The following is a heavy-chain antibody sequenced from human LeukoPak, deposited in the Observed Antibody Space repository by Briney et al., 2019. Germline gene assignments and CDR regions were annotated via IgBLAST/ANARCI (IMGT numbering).Heavy chain of an antibody. J-gene: IGHJ4*02. D-gene: IGHD2-15*01. CDR3: ARHADGAAFGY. CDR2: MYYTGST. V-gene: IGHV4-39*01. Sequence: SETLSLTCTVSGGSISSTNHYWGWIRQPPGKGLEWIGSMYYTGSTYYKPALKSRVTISVDTSKNQFSLKLTSVTAADTAAYFCARHADGAAFGYWGQGTLVTVSS. CDR1: GGSISSTNHY.